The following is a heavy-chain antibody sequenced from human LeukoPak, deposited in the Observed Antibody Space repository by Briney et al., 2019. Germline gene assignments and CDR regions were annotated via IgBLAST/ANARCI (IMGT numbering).Heavy chain of an antibody. Sequence: PSETLSLTCTVSGGSIRSSSYNWGWIRQPPGKGLEWIGSIHYTGTTYYSPSLKSRVTISFDTSKNQFSLKLSSVTAADTAVYYCARGSSGYYFGYWGQGTLVTVSS. V-gene: IGHV4-39*07. J-gene: IGHJ4*02. CDR1: GGSIRSSSYN. CDR3: ARGSSGYYFGY. D-gene: IGHD3-22*01. CDR2: IHYTGTT.